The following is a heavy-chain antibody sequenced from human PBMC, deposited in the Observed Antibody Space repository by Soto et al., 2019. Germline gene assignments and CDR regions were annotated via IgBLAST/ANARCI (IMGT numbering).Heavy chain of an antibody. CDR2: ISSSSSYI. V-gene: IGHV3-21*01. D-gene: IGHD6-19*01. J-gene: IGHJ3*02. CDR3: ARGRIAVAYDALDI. Sequence: GGSLRLSCAASGVTFSSHSMNWGRPAPGKGLEWVSSISSSSSYIYYADSVKGRFTISRDNAKNSLYLQMNSLRAEDTAVYYCARGRIAVAYDALDIWGQGTMVTVSS. CDR1: GVTFSSHS.